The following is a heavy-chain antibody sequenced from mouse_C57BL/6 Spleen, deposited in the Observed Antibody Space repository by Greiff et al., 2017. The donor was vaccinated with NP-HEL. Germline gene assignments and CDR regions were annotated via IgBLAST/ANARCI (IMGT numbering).Heavy chain of an antibody. V-gene: IGHV5-4*01. CDR2: ISDGGSYT. J-gene: IGHJ3*01. Sequence: EVKLMESGGGLVKPGGSLKLSCAASGFTFSSYAMSWVRQTPEKRLEWVATISDGGSYTYYPDNVKGRFTISRDNAKNNLYLQISHLKSEDTAMYYCAREAPYGPFAYWGQGTLVTVSA. CDR3: AREAPYGPFAY. CDR1: GFTFSSYA. D-gene: IGHD1-1*02.